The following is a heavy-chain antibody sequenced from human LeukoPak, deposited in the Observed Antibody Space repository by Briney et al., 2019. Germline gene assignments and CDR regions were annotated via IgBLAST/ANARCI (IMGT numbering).Heavy chain of an antibody. CDR1: GDSISSRTYY. J-gene: IGHJ4*02. CDR2: IYHSGST. D-gene: IGHD1-26*01. CDR3: ARHIVGAYFDY. V-gene: IGHV4-61*05. Sequence: SETLSLTCTVSGDSISSRTYYWGWIRQPPGKGLEWIGYIYHSGSTNYNPSLKSRVTISADTSKNQFSLKMNSVTAADTAVYFCARHIVGAYFDYWGLGTLVTVSS.